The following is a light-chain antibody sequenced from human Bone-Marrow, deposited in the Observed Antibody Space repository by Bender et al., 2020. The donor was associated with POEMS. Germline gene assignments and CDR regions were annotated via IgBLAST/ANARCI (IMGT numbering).Light chain of an antibody. CDR3: AAWEDSLNGWV. V-gene: IGLV1-44*01. CDR1: SSNIGTNP. J-gene: IGLJ3*02. CDR2: INN. Sequence: QSVLTQPPSASGTPGQRVTISCSGRSSNIGTNPVNWYQQLPGTAPKLLIYINNQRPSGVPDRFSGSKSGTSASLDISGLQSEDEADYYCAAWEDSLNGWVFGGGTKLTVL.